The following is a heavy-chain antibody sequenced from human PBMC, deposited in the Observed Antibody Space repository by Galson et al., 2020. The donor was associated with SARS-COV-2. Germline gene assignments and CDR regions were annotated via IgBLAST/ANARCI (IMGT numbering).Heavy chain of an antibody. CDR1: GGSFSGYY. CDR2: INHSGST. Sequence: SETLSLTCAVYGGSFSGYYWSWIRQPPGKGLEWIGEINHSGSTNYNPSLKSRVTISVDTSKNQFSLKLSSVTAADTAVYYCASRGGATTGGYYYYGMDVWGQGTTVTVSS. D-gene: IGHD1-1*01. V-gene: IGHV4-34*01. J-gene: IGHJ6*02. CDR3: ASRGGATTGGYYYYGMDV.